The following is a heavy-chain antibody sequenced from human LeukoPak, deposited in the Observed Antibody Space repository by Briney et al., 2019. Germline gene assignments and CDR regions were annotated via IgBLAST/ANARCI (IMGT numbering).Heavy chain of an antibody. D-gene: IGHD4-17*01. CDR2: ISYDESNK. CDR1: GFTFSSYA. Sequence: GGSLRLSCAASGFTFSSYAMHWVRQAPGKGLEWVAVISYDESNKYYADSVKGRFTISRDDSKNTLYLQMNSLRAEDTAVYYCASPASLYGDYEVGYWGQGTLVTVSS. V-gene: IGHV3-30-3*01. CDR3: ASPASLYGDYEVGY. J-gene: IGHJ4*02.